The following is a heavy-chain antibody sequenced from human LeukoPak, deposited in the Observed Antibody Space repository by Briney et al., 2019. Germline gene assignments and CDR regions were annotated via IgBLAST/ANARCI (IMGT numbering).Heavy chain of an antibody. CDR2: INPSAGST. CDR3: ARGRAALVGVIEDPSQAEFAY. J-gene: IGHJ4*02. D-gene: IGHD3-16*02. CDR1: GYTFTSYY. V-gene: IGHV1-46*01. Sequence: ASVKVSCKTSGYTFTSYYMHWVRQAPGHGLEWMGIINPSAGSTSYAQNFQGRVTMTRDTSTSTVYMELSSLRSEDTALYYCARGRAALVGVIEDPSQAEFAYWGQGTLVTVSS.